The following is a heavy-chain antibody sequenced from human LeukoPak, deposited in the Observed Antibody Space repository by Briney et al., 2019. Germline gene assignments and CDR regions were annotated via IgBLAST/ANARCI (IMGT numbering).Heavy chain of an antibody. V-gene: IGHV4-61*08. CDR3: ARGVDYSNYLYYFDY. CDR2: IYYSGSA. CDR1: GGSISSGGYY. J-gene: IGHJ4*02. Sequence: SETLSLTCTVSGGSISSGGYYWSWIRQPPGKGLEWIGYIYYSGSANDSPSLKSRVTISVDTSKNQFSLKLRSVTAADTAVYYCARGVDYSNYLYYFDYWGQGTLVTVSS. D-gene: IGHD4-11*01.